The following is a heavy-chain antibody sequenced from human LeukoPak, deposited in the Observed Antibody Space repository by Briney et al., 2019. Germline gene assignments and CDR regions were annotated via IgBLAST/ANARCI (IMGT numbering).Heavy chain of an antibody. J-gene: IGHJ4*02. Sequence: GGSLRLSCAASGFTFSSYAMSWVRQAPGKGLEWVSAISGSGGSTYYADSVKGRFTISRDNSKNTLYLQMNSLRAEDTAVYYCSGSYYSGFDYWGQGTLVTVSS. D-gene: IGHD3-10*01. CDR3: SGSYYSGFDY. V-gene: IGHV3-23*01. CDR2: ISGSGGST. CDR1: GFTFSSYA.